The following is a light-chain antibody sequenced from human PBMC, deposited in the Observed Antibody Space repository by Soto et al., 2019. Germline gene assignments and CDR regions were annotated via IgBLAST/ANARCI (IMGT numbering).Light chain of an antibody. V-gene: IGLV2-23*01. CDR2: EGF. Sequence: QSVLTQPASVSGSPGQSITISCTGTSSDVGSGNVVSWYQHYPGKAPQLIIYEGFKRPSGVSSRFSGSKSGNTASLTISGLQAEHEPEYHCCSHAGSDTYVFGTGTKVTV. J-gene: IGLJ1*01. CDR3: CSHAGSDTYV. CDR1: SSDVGSGNV.